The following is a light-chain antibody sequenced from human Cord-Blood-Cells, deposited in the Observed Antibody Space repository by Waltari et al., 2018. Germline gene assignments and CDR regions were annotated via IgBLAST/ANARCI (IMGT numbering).Light chain of an antibody. CDR1: QGIISY. J-gene: IGKJ1*01. V-gene: IGKV1-39*01. CDR3: QQSYSTPQT. CDR2: AAS. Sequence: DIQMTQSPSSLSASVGDRVTITCRASQGIISYLNWYQQKPGKAPKPLIYAASSLQSGVPSRFSGSGSGTDFTLTISSLQPEDFATYYCQQSYSTPQTFGQGTKVEIK.